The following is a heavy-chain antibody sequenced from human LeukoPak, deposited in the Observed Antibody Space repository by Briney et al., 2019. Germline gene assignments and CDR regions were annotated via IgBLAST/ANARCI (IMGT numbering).Heavy chain of an antibody. J-gene: IGHJ6*03. D-gene: IGHD3-16*01. V-gene: IGHV3-21*01. CDR1: GFTFSSYS. CDR2: ISSSSSYI. Sequence: GGSLRLSCAASGFTFSSYSMNWVRQAPGKGLEWVSSISSSSSYIYYADSVKGRFTISRDNAKNSLYLQMNSLRAEDTAVYYCARGGDHPTFLFQYMDVWGKGTTVTVSS. CDR3: ARGGDHPTFLFQYMDV.